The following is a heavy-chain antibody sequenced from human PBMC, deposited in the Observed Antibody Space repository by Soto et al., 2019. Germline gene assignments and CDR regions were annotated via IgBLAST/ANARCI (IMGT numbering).Heavy chain of an antibody. V-gene: IGHV3-30-3*01. D-gene: IGHD3-22*01. CDR2: ISYDGSNK. CDR3: AREAGSGANADDSSGYYTHDAFDI. Sequence: GGSLRLSCAASGFTFSSYAMHWVRQAPGKGLEWVAVISYDGSNKYYADSVKGRFTISRDNSKNTLYLQMNSLRAEDTAVYYCAREAGSGANADDSSGYYTHDAFDIWGQGTMVTVSS. CDR1: GFTFSSYA. J-gene: IGHJ3*02.